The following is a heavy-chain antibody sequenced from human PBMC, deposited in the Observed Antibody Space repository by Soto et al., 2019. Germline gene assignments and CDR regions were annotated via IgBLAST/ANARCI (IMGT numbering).Heavy chain of an antibody. CDR3: AAPSILGIGRQYYQYGMDV. CDR2: ISSDGSYA. D-gene: IGHD1-26*01. Sequence: QVHVVESGGGLVKPGGSLRLSCAATGFTFSDYYMTWIRQAPGKGLEWVSFISSDGSYANYADSVNGRFTISRDNAKNSMYLQMNSLGAEDTAVYYWAAPSILGIGRQYYQYGMDVWGQGTTVTVSS. J-gene: IGHJ6*02. CDR1: GFTFSDYY. V-gene: IGHV3-11*05.